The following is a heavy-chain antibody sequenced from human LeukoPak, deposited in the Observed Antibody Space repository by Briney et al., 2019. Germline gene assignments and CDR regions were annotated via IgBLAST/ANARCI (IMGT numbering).Heavy chain of an antibody. CDR3: ARLTRDGYKSLFDN. CDR2: IYTSGST. Sequence: SETLSLTCTVFGGSISSGSYYWSWIRQPAGKGLEWIGRIYTSGSTNYNPSLKSRVTISVDTSKNQFSLKLSSVTAADTAVYYCARLTRDGYKSLFDNWGQGTLVTVSS. D-gene: IGHD5-24*01. CDR1: GGSISSGSYY. V-gene: IGHV4-61*02. J-gene: IGHJ4*02.